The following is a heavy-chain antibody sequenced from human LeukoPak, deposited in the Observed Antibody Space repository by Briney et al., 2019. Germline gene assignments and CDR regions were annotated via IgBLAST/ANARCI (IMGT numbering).Heavy chain of an antibody. CDR3: ARGAHSGSYSSWFHP. CDR1: GGTFTNYA. D-gene: IGHD3-10*01. V-gene: IGHV1-69*05. Sequence: GASVKVSCKASGGTFTNYAITWVRQAPGQGLKWMGGINPMFAPARYEQNFQGRVTITTDESTSTAYMELSSQKSEDKAMSYCARGAHSGSYSSWFHPWGQGTLVTVSS. J-gene: IGHJ5*02. CDR2: INPMFAPA.